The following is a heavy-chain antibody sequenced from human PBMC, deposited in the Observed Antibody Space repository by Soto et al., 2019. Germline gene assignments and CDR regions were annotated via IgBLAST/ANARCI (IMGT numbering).Heavy chain of an antibody. V-gene: IGHV3-23*01. D-gene: IGHD6-6*01. J-gene: IGHJ4*02. CDR2: ISGSGGST. CDR1: GFTFSSYA. Sequence: EVQLLESGGGLVQPGGSLRLSCAASGFTFSSYAMSWVRQAPGKGLEWVSAISGSGGSTYYADSVKGRFTISRDNSKITLYLQMNSLRAEDTAVYYCAKGPSSSHLFDYWGQGTLVTVSS. CDR3: AKGPSSSHLFDY.